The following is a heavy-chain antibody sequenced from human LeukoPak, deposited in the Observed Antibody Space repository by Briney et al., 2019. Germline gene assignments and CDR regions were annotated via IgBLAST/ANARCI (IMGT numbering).Heavy chain of an antibody. CDR3: ARGTFCSGGSCSAGGYDI. Sequence: GGSLRLSCAGSGFTCGSHDMHWVRQPAGEGLEWVSGIGTVGDTCYAGSVKGRFTISRENAKNSLYLQMNSLTAGDTAVYYCARGTFCSGGSCSAGGYDIWGQGTAVTVS. CDR2: IGTVGDT. J-gene: IGHJ3*02. D-gene: IGHD2-15*01. V-gene: IGHV3-13*01. CDR1: GFTCGSHD.